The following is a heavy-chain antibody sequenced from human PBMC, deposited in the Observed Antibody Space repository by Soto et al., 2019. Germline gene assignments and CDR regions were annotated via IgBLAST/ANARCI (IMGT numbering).Heavy chain of an antibody. CDR2: INHRGST. J-gene: IGHJ4*02. CDR3: ARILVVAFDF. Sequence: QVQLQQWGAGLLKPSETLSLTCAVYGGPFSDYFWTWIRQSPGKGLEWIGDINHRGSTSYNPTLKSRVTILLDTSKNQLSLSLSSVTAADTAVYYCARILVVAFDFWGQGALVTVSS. V-gene: IGHV4-34*01. D-gene: IGHD3-22*01. CDR1: GGPFSDYF.